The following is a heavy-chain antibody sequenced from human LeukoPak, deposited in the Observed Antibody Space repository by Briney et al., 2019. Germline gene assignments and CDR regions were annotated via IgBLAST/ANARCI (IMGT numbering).Heavy chain of an antibody. V-gene: IGHV3-49*04. CDR2: ITIKAYGGTT. J-gene: IGHJ4*02. CDR1: GFTFGDYA. Sequence: PGGSLRLSCTASGFTFGDYAMTWVRQAPGKGLEWVGFITIKAYGGTTEYAASVKGRFTISRDDSKSIAYLQMNSLKTEDTAVYYCSRGVISSRTVDYWGQGTLVTVSS. CDR3: SRGVISSRTVDY. D-gene: IGHD3-10*01.